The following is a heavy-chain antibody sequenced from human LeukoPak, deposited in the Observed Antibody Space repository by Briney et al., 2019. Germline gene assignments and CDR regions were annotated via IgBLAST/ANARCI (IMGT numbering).Heavy chain of an antibody. J-gene: IGHJ4*02. V-gene: IGHV4-34*01. Sequence: SETLSLTCAVYGRSFSGYYWSWIRQPPGKGLEWIGEINHSGSTNYNPSLKSRVTISVDTSKNQFSLKLSSVTAADTAVYYCARGRSGSYYVYWGQGTLVTVSS. CDR1: GRSFSGYY. CDR3: ARGRSGSYYVY. D-gene: IGHD1-26*01. CDR2: INHSGST.